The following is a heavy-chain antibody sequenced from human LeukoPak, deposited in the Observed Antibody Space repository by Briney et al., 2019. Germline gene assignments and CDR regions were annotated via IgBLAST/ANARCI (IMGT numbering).Heavy chain of an antibody. CDR2: ISYDGSNK. Sequence: PGGSLRLSCAASGFTFSSYAMTWVRQAPGKGLEWVAVISYDGSNKYYADSVKGRFTISRDNSKNALYLQMNSLRAEDTAVYYCARASFDGSGFYFYPPDYWGQGTLVTVSS. CDR3: ARASFDGSGFYFYPPDY. V-gene: IGHV3-30-3*01. CDR1: GFTFSSYA. D-gene: IGHD3-22*01. J-gene: IGHJ4*02.